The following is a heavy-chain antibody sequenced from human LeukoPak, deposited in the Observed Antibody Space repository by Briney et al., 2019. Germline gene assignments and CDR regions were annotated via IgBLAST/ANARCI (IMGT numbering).Heavy chain of an antibody. J-gene: IGHJ4*02. V-gene: IGHV3-30*04. CDR2: ISYDGSNK. CDR1: GFTFSSYA. D-gene: IGHD3-16*02. Sequence: GGSLRLSCAASGFTFSSYAMHWVRQAPGKGLEWVAVISYDGSNKYYADSVKGRFTISRDNSKNTLYLQMNSLRAEDTAVYYCARGMITFGGVIGQHRSDYWGQGTLVTVSS. CDR3: ARGMITFGGVIGQHRSDY.